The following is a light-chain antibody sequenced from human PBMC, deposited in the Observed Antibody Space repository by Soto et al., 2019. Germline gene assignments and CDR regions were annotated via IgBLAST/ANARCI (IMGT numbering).Light chain of an antibody. CDR2: EVN. J-gene: IGLJ2*01. CDR3: SSYTTTSTRI. Sequence: QSALTQPASVSGSPGQSITISCTGTSSDVGGYDFVSWYQQHPGKAPKLMIYEVNYRPSGVSNRFSGSKSANTASLTISGLQAGDEADYYCSSYTTTSTRIFGGGTQLTV. V-gene: IGLV2-14*01. CDR1: SSDVGGYDF.